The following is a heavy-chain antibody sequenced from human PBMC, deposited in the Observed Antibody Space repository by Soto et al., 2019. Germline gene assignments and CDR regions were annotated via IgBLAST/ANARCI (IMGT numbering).Heavy chain of an antibody. V-gene: IGHV3-21*01. J-gene: IGHJ4*02. CDR2: ISSSSSYI. CDR1: GFTFSSYS. Sequence: EVQLVESGGGLVKPGGSLRLSCAASGFTFSSYSMNWVRQAPGKGLEWVSSISSSSSYIYYADSVKGRFTISRDNAKNSLYLQMNSLRAEDTAVYYCARDLIVGAGFDYWGQGTLVTVSS. CDR3: ARDLIVGAGFDY. D-gene: IGHD1-26*01.